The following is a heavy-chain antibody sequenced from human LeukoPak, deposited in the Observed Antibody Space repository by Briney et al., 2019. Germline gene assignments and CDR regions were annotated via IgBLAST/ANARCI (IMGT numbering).Heavy chain of an antibody. D-gene: IGHD2-2*02. CDR1: GGSFSGYY. CDR2: INHSGST. J-gene: IGHJ6*03. Sequence: SETLSLTCAVYGGSFSGYYWSWIRQPPGKGLEWIGEINHSGSTNYNPSLKSRVTIPVDTSKNQFSLELSSVTAADTAVYYCARGYCSSTSCYRLNYYYYMDVWGKGTTVTVSS. V-gene: IGHV4-34*01. CDR3: ARGYCSSTSCYRLNYYYYMDV.